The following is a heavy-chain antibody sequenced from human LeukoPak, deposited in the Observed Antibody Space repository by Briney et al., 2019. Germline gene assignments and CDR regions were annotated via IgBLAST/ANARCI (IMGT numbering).Heavy chain of an antibody. J-gene: IGHJ4*02. Sequence: GGSLRLSCAASGFTLSDSVMHWVRQASGQGLEWVGRIRSKTNNYATAYAASVNGRFTISRDDSKNTAYLQMNSLKTEDTAVYYCTRQDCSGGPRSFVDYWGQGTLVTVSS. CDR1: GFTLSDSV. V-gene: IGHV3-73*01. CDR2: IRSKTNNYAT. CDR3: TRQDCSGGPRSFVDY. D-gene: IGHD2-15*01.